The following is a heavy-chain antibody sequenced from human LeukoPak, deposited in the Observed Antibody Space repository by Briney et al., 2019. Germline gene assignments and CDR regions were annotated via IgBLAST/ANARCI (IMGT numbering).Heavy chain of an antibody. D-gene: IGHD4-17*01. V-gene: IGHV3-23*01. CDR1: GFTFTSYS. CDR3: ARDDDYDDHDTFDM. J-gene: IGHJ3*02. CDR2: ISGGGGST. Sequence: GSLRLSCAASGFTFTSYSMNWVRQAPGKGLEWVSTISGGGGSTYYADSVTGRFTISRDNSKNTLYLEMNTLRAEDTAVYYCARDDDYDDHDTFDMWGHGTMVTVSS.